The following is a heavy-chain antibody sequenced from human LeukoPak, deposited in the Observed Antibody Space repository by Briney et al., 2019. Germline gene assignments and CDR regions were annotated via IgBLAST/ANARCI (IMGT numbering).Heavy chain of an antibody. CDR1: GFTFSSYG. CDR2: IWYDGSNK. Sequence: GGSLRLSCAASGFTFSSYGMHWVRQAPGKGLEWVVIIWYDGSNKYYADSVKGRFTISRDNSKNTLYLQMNSLRAEDTAVYYCAKGLDYGAGNAFDIWGQGTMVTVSS. CDR3: AKGLDYGAGNAFDI. V-gene: IGHV3-33*06. D-gene: IGHD4-17*01. J-gene: IGHJ3*02.